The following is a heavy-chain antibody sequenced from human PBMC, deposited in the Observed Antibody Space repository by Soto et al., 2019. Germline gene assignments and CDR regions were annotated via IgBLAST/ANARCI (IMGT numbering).Heavy chain of an antibody. D-gene: IGHD6-19*01. J-gene: IGHJ6*02. CDR1: GGTFSSYA. V-gene: IGHV1-69*06. CDR3: AREPRSGWTTGYCHYYYGMDV. CDR2: IIPIFGTA. Sequence: QVQLVQSGAEVKKPGSSVKVSCKASGGTFSSYAISWVRQAPGQGLEWMGGIIPIFGTANYAQKCQGRVTITADKSTSAAYMELSSLRSEDTAVYYCAREPRSGWTTGYCHYYYGMDVWGQGTTVTVSS.